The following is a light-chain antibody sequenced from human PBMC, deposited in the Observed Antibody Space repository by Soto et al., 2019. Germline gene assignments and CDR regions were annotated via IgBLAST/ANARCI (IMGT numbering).Light chain of an antibody. CDR1: SSDVGGYNY. V-gene: IGLV2-8*01. Sequence: QSVLTQPPSASGSLGQSVTISCTGTSSDVGGYNYVSWYQQHPGKAPKLMIYEVSKRPSGVPDRFSGSKSGNTASLTVSGLQAEDEADYYCSSYAGSNTFCVFGTGTKVTVL. CDR2: EVS. J-gene: IGLJ1*01. CDR3: SSYAGSNTFCV.